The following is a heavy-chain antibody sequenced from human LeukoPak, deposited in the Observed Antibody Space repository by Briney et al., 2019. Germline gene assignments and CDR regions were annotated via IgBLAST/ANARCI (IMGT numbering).Heavy chain of an antibody. Sequence: PGGSLRLSCAASGFTFSSYAMSWVRQAPGKGLEWVSAISGSGGSTYYADSVKGRFTISRDNSKNTLYLQMNSLRAEDTAVYYCANDRDYSSGWTYDYWGQGTLVTVSS. CDR3: ANDRDYSSGWTYDY. D-gene: IGHD6-19*01. V-gene: IGHV3-23*01. CDR1: GFTFSSYA. CDR2: ISGSGGST. J-gene: IGHJ4*02.